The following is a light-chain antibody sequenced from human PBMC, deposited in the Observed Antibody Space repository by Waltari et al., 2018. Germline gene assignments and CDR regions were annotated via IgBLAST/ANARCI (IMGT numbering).Light chain of an antibody. CDR1: QSITNW. CDR2: KAS. J-gene: IGKJ1*01. CDR3: QQYDNYWT. Sequence: DSQMTQSPSTLSASVGDRVTITCRASQSITNWLAWYQQKPGKAPKPLIYKASNLESGVPSRVSGSGSGTEFTLTISSLQPDDFATYYCQQYDNYWTFGQGTKVEIK. V-gene: IGKV1-5*03.